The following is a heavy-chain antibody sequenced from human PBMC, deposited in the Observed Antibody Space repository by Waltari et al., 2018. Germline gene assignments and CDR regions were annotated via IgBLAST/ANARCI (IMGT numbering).Heavy chain of an antibody. CDR2: IYYSGST. J-gene: IGHJ4*02. CDR1: GGSISSGGYS. D-gene: IGHD3-9*01. V-gene: IGHV4-31*03. Sequence: QVQLQESGPGLVKPSQTLSLTCTVSGGSISSGGYSWSWIRQHPGKGLEWIGYIYYSGSTYYNPSLKSRVTISVDTSKNQFSLKLSSVTAADTAVYYCARLILTGYPYYFDYWGQGTLVTVSS. CDR3: ARLILTGYPYYFDY.